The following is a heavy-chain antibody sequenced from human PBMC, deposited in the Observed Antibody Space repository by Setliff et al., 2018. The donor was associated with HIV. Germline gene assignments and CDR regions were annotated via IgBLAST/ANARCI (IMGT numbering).Heavy chain of an antibody. CDR3: SSERGGLFREFDSATSDF. J-gene: IGHJ4*02. Sequence: SLRLSCGTSGFTFINAWMSWVRQAPGKGLEWVGRIKGKSDGGTIEYNAPVKGRFTISRDDSKKTLYLQLNSLKVEDTAVYYCSSERGGLFREFDSATSDFWGQGTLVTVSS. V-gene: IGHV3-15*01. CDR2: IKGKSDGGTI. D-gene: IGHD3-10*02. CDR1: GFTFINAW.